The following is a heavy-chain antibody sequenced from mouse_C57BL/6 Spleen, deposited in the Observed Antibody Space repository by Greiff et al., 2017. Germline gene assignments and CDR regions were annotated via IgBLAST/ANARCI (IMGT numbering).Heavy chain of an antibody. CDR1: GYTFTSYW. CDR3: ARTESSYYAMDY. D-gene: IGHD1-1*01. J-gene: IGHJ4*01. CDR2: INPSSGYP. Sequence: VQLQQSGAELAKPGASVKLSCKASGYTFTSYWMHWVKQRPGQGLEWIGYINPSSGYPKYNQKFKDKATLTEDTSSITAYMQLSSLTYEDSAVYYCARTESSYYAMDYWGQGTSVTVSA. V-gene: IGHV1-7*01.